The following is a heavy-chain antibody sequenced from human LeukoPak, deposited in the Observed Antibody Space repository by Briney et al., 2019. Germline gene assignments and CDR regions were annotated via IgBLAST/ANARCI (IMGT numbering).Heavy chain of an antibody. CDR1: GYIFTNYE. CDR2: INTTTGSP. J-gene: IGHJ4*02. D-gene: IGHD1-26*01. CDR3: ARTVLGATGYFDY. Sequence: GASVRVSCKASGYIFTNYEMNWVRQAPGQGLEWMGWINTTTGSPTYAQGFTGRFVFSLDTSVSTTYLQISSLEAEDTAVYCCARTVLGATGYFDYWGQGTLITVSS. V-gene: IGHV7-4-1*02.